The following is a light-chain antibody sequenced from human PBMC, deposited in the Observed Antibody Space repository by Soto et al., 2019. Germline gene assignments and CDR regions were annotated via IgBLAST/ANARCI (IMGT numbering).Light chain of an antibody. CDR3: QQSNNWPPLT. V-gene: IGKV3-15*01. J-gene: IGKJ4*01. CDR1: QSIRSN. CDR2: GAS. Sequence: EILMTQSPGTLSVSPGDTATLSCRASQSIRSNLAWYQQKPGRAPTLLIYGASTRATGVPDRFSGSGSGTEFTLTISDLQSEDFGIYYCQQSNNWPPLTFGGGTRVEI.